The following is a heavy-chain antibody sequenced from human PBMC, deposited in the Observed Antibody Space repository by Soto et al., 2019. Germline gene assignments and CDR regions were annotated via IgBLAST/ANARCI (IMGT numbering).Heavy chain of an antibody. Sequence: GGSLRLSCAASGFTFSSYAMSWVRQAPGKGLEWVSAISGSGGSTYYADSVKGRFTISRDNSKNTLYLQMNSLRAEDTAVYYCAKVGGRDYYDSSGHDQGLTYYFDYWGQGTLVTVSS. CDR1: GFTFSSYA. V-gene: IGHV3-23*01. J-gene: IGHJ4*02. CDR2: ISGSGGST. D-gene: IGHD3-22*01. CDR3: AKVGGRDYYDSSGHDQGLTYYFDY.